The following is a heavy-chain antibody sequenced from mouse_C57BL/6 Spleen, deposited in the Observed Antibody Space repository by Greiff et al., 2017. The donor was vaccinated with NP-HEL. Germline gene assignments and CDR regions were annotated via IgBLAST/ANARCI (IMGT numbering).Heavy chain of an antibody. D-gene: IGHD1-1*01. Sequence: EVQLQQSGPELVKPGASVKIPCKASGYTFTDYNMDWVKQSHGKSLEWIGDINPNNGGTIYNQKFKGKATLTVDKSSSTAYMELRSLTSEDTAVYYCARDYYATKGYFDVWGTGTTVTVSS. J-gene: IGHJ1*03. CDR3: ARDYYATKGYFDV. V-gene: IGHV1-18*01. CDR2: INPNNGGT. CDR1: GYTFTDYN.